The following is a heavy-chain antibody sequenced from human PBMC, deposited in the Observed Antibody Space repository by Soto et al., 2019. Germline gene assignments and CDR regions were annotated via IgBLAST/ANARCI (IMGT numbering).Heavy chain of an antibody. CDR3: ARGLVGLWSPFDY. CDR1: GFTFTNYA. CDR2: MSYDGSDK. V-gene: IGHV3-30*14. D-gene: IGHD3-10*01. Sequence: PGGSLRLSCAASGFTFTNYAIHWVRQAPGKGLEWVAVMSYDGSDKYYSDSVKGRFIISRDNSKNTLYLQVNSLRPEDTAVYYCARGLVGLWSPFDYWGQGTLVTVSS. J-gene: IGHJ4*02.